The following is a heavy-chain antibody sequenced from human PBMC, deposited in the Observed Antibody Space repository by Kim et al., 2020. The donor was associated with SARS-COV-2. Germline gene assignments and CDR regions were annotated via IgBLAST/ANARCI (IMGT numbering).Heavy chain of an antibody. CDR1: GDSFPTYW. V-gene: IGHV5-51*01. CDR2: IFTGDSDT. Sequence: GESLKISCRGSGDSFPTYWIGWVRQMPGTGLEWMGIIFTGDSDTRYSPSFQGQVTISAVKSIGTAYLQWSSLKASDTAMYYCARLHSGSLWQWGQGTLVIVSS. CDR3: ARLHSGSLWQ. J-gene: IGHJ1*01. D-gene: IGHD1-26*01.